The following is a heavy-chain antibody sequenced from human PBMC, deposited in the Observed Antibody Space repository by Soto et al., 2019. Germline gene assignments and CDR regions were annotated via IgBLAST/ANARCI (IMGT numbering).Heavy chain of an antibody. Sequence: LSLTCTVSGGSISSGGYYWSWIRQHPGKGLEWIGYIYYSGSTYYNPSLKSRVTISVDTSKNQFSLKLSSVTAADTVVYYCARDAYYDSSGLDYWGQGTLVTVSS. CDR3: ARDAYYDSSGLDY. CDR1: GGSISSGGYY. D-gene: IGHD3-22*01. CDR2: IYYSGST. J-gene: IGHJ4*02. V-gene: IGHV4-31*03.